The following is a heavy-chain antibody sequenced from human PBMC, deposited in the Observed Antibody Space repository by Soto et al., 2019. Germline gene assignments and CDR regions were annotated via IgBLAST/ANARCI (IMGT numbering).Heavy chain of an antibody. D-gene: IGHD6-13*01. J-gene: IGHJ4*02. V-gene: IGHV1-18*01. Sequence: ASVKVSCQTSGFTFTTYGISWVRQAPGQGLEWMGWISAYNGNTNYALKLQGRVIIITDTSTGTAYMELRSLRSDDTAVYYCVRDRAAAGIPLEYWGQGTLVTVSS. CDR2: ISAYNGNT. CDR3: VRDRAAAGIPLEY. CDR1: GFTFTTYG.